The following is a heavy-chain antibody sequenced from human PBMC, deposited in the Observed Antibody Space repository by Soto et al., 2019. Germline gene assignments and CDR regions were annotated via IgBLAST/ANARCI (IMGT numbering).Heavy chain of an antibody. D-gene: IGHD3-22*01. CDR3: ARYYDNSASTPELDY. CDR2: ISSGGTTI. J-gene: IGHJ4*02. CDR1: GFTFSDYY. V-gene: IGHV3-11*01. Sequence: PGGSLRLSCAASGFTFSDYYMSWIRQAPGKGLEWVSYISSGGTTIYYADSVKGRFTISRDNAKNSLYLQMNSLRAEDTAVYYCARYYDNSASTPELDYRGQGALVTVSS.